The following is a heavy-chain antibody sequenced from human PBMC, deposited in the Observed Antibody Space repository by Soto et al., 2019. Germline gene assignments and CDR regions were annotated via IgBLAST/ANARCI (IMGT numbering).Heavy chain of an antibody. D-gene: IGHD3-22*01. J-gene: IGHJ3*01. Sequence: EVQLVESGGSVIQPGGSLRLSGAASGFTFSSNDMNWVRQAPGKGLEWVSLIYSSGSTYYADSVKGRFTISRDNSKNTLYLQMSSLRAEDTAVYYCATRPLLPGAPWGQGTMVTVSS. CDR3: ATRPLLPGAP. CDR2: IYSSGST. V-gene: IGHV3-53*01. CDR1: GFTFSSND.